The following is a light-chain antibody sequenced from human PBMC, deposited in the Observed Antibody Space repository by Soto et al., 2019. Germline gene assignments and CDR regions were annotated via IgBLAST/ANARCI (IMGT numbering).Light chain of an antibody. CDR2: LGS. CDR3: MQALQTPLT. V-gene: IGKV2-28*01. Sequence: DVVMTQSPLSLPVTPGEPASISCRSSQSLLHSDGYNYLDWFLQRPGQSPQVLIYLGSNRAPGDPDRVSGSGSGTDFTLKISRVEAEDVGVYYCMQALQTPLTFGGGTKVEIK. J-gene: IGKJ4*01. CDR1: QSLLHSDGYNY.